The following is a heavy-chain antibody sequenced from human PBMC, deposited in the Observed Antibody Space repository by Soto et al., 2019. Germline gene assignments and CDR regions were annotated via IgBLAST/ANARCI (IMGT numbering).Heavy chain of an antibody. Sequence: QVQLVQSGAEVKKPGASVKVSCKASGYTFTSYGISWVRQAPGQGLEWMGWISAYNGNTNYAQKLQGRVTMTTDTPTSTAYMGLRSLRSDDTAVYYGARGPGGGSDFATEGDYWGQGTLVTVSS. CDR1: GYTFTSYG. CDR3: ARGPGGGSDFATEGDY. CDR2: ISAYNGNT. D-gene: IGHD3-10*01. J-gene: IGHJ4*02. V-gene: IGHV1-18*01.